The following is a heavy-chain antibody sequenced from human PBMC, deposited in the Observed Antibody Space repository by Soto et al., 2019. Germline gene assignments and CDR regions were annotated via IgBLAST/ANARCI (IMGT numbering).Heavy chain of an antibody. V-gene: IGHV4-59*01. Sequence: SETLSLPCTASGGSLSSYYWSWIRQPPGKGLEWIGYIYHSGSTTYNPSLKSRVTISVDTSKNQFSLKLSSVTAADTAVYYCATGGYSGGCYKQGLVYLDYWGQGTLVTVSS. J-gene: IGHJ4*02. CDR3: ATGGYSGGCYKQGLVYLDY. D-gene: IGHD6-19*01. CDR2: IYHSGST. CDR1: GGSLSSYY.